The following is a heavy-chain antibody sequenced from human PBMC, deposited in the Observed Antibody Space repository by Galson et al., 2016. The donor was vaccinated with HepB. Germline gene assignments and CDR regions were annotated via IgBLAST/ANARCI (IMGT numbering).Heavy chain of an antibody. Sequence: SLRLSCAASGFTLTNYGMHWVRQAPGKRLEWVAMISYDGSAEYYADSVKGRFTISRDNSENTMYLQMSSLRTEDTAVYYCAKDLWINKWTNYFDYWGQGTLVTVSS. V-gene: IGHV3-30*18. D-gene: IGHD2-21*01. CDR1: GFTLTNYG. J-gene: IGHJ4*02. CDR3: AKDLWINKWTNYFDY. CDR2: ISYDGSAE.